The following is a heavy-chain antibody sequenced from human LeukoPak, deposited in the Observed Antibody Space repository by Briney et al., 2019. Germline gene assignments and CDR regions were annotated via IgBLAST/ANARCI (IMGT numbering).Heavy chain of an antibody. J-gene: IGHJ3*02. CDR2: ISGSGGRT. D-gene: IGHD3-22*01. V-gene: IGHV3-23*01. Sequence: GGSLRLSCAAPGFTFSTYAMSWVRQAPGKGLEWVSAISGSGGRTYYADSVKGRFTISRDNSKNTLYLQMNSLRAEDTAVYYCARGQAHGFYYYYYDSSGYYGAFDIWGQGTMVTVSS. CDR1: GFTFSTYA. CDR3: ARGQAHGFYYYYYDSSGYYGAFDI.